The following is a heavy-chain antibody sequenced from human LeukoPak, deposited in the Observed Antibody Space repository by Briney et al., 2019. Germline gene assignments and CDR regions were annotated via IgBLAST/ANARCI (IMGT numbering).Heavy chain of an antibody. J-gene: IGHJ4*02. CDR1: GYIFTGYY. Sequence: ASVKVSCKASGYIFTGYYIHWVRQAPGQGLEWMGWINPNSGGTNYAQKFQGRVTMTRDTPISTAYMELSRLKSDDTAVYYCARAYYYGSGMYFDYWGQGTLVTVSS. V-gene: IGHV1-2*02. D-gene: IGHD3-10*01. CDR3: ARAYYYGSGMYFDY. CDR2: INPNSGGT.